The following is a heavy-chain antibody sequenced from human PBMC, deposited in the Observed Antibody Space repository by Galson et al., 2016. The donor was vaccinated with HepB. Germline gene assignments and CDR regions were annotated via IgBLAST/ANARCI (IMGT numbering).Heavy chain of an antibody. CDR1: GFTFDDYA. J-gene: IGHJ6*02. V-gene: IGHV3-9*01. CDR2: ISWNSGSI. CDR3: ARDGRWMQLWRTDYYYGMDV. D-gene: IGHD5-18*01. Sequence: SLRLSCAASGFTFDDYAMHWVRQAPGKGLEWVSGISWNSGSIDYADSVKGRFTISRDNAKNSLHLQMDSLRGEDTGTYYCARDGRWMQLWRTDYYYGMDVWGQGTTVTVSS.